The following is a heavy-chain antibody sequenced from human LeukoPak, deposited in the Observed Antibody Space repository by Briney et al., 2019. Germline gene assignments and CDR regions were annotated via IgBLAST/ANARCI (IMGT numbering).Heavy chain of an antibody. D-gene: IGHD4-17*01. V-gene: IGHV1-69*01. CDR2: IIPIFGTA. J-gene: IGHJ4*02. CDR1: GGTFSSYA. Sequence: SVKVSCKASGGTFSSYAISWVRQAPGQGLEWMGGIIPIFGTANYAQKFQGRVTITADESTSTAYMELSSLRSEDTAVYYCARAERDATVTTDYWGQGTLVTVSS. CDR3: ARAERDATVTTDY.